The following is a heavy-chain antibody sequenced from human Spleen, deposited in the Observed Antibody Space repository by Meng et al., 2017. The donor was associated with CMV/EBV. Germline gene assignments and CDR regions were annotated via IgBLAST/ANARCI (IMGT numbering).Heavy chain of an antibody. J-gene: IGHJ4*02. V-gene: IGHV3-21*01. Sequence: GESLKISCAASGFTFSRYSMNWVRQAPGKGLEWVSSISYSSTYTYYADSMKGRFTISRDNAKNSLFLQMNSLRAEDTAVYYCAKDPYASGNYFDYWGQGTLVTVSS. CDR1: GFTFSRYS. CDR3: AKDPYASGNYFDY. D-gene: IGHD3-10*01. CDR2: ISYSSTYT.